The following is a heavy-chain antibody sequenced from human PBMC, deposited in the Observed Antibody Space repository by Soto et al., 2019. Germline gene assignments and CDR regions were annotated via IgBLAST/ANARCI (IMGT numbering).Heavy chain of an antibody. J-gene: IGHJ6*02. CDR1: RFTFSNYG. Sequence: EVQLLESGGNLVQPGGSLRLSCAASRFTFSNYGMRWVRQAPGKGLEWVSAIRAVGSSTYYADSVKGRFTISRDNSKNTLYLKMLSLRAEGTAVYDWAKLEGAGGSPGGMDFWGQGTTVTVSS. CDR2: IRAVGSST. CDR3: AKLEGAGGSPGGMDF. V-gene: IGHV3-23*01. D-gene: IGHD3-10*01.